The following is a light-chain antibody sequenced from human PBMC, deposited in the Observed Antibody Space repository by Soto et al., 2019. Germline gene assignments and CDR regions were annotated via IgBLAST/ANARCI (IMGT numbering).Light chain of an antibody. CDR2: QVS. CDR3: MQGTRWPPYI. V-gene: IGKV2-30*01. J-gene: IGKJ2*01. CDR1: QSLAYVDGNTY. Sequence: DVVMTQSPLSLPVTLGQPASISCRSSQSLAYVDGNTYLNWFQQRPGQSPRRLIYQVSNRDSGVPDRFSGSGAGTDFTLKISRVEADDVGVYYCMQGTRWPPYIFGQGTKLEIK.